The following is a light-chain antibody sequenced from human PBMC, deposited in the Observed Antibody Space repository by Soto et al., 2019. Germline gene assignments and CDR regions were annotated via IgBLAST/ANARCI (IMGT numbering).Light chain of an antibody. Sequence: IQLTQSPSSLSASVGDRVTITCRASQDIAIYLAWYQQKPGEAPKLLIYAASTLYGGVPSRFSGSGSGKDFALTITSLQAEDSATYYCQQLRMYPSTFGGGTKVDI. V-gene: IGKV1-9*01. CDR3: QQLRMYPST. J-gene: IGKJ4*01. CDR1: QDIAIY. CDR2: AAS.